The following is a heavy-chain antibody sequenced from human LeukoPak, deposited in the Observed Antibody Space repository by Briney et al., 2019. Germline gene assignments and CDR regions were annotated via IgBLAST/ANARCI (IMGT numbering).Heavy chain of an antibody. D-gene: IGHD3-3*01. CDR2: IWYDGSNK. CDR3: ARSLYYDFWSGYPDPTTPKYYYYGMDV. CDR1: GFTFSSYG. V-gene: IGHV3-33*01. Sequence: GGSLRLSCAASGFTFSSYGMHWVRQAPGKGREGVAVIWYDGSNKYYADSVKGRFTISRDNSKNTLYLKMNSLRAEDTAVYYCARSLYYDFWSGYPDPTTPKYYYYGMDVWGQGTTVTVSS. J-gene: IGHJ6*02.